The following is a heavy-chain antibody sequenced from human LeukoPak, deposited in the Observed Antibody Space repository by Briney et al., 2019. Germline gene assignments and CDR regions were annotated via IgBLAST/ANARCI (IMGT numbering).Heavy chain of an antibody. V-gene: IGHV1-2*02. CDR3: ARGDFWSGYLRPFDY. Sequence: ASVKVSCKASGYTFTGYYVHWVRQAPGQGLEWMGWINPNSGGTNYAQKFQGRVTMTRDTSISTAYMELSRLRSDDTAVYYCARGDFWSGYLRPFDYWGQGTLVTVSS. CDR1: GYTFTGYY. J-gene: IGHJ4*02. CDR2: INPNSGGT. D-gene: IGHD3-3*01.